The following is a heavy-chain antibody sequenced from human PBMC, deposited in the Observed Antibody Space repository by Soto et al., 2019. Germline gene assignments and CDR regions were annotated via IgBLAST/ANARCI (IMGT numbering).Heavy chain of an antibody. CDR3: ARSSLESRGWFDP. V-gene: IGHV4-31*03. Sequence: PSETLSLTCTVSGGSISSGGYYWSWIRQHPGKGLEWIGYIYYSGSTYYNPSLKSRVTISVDTSKNQFSLKLSSVTAADTAVYYCARSSLESRGWFDPWGQGTLVTVS. J-gene: IGHJ5*02. D-gene: IGHD1-1*01. CDR2: IYYSGST. CDR1: GGSISSGGYY.